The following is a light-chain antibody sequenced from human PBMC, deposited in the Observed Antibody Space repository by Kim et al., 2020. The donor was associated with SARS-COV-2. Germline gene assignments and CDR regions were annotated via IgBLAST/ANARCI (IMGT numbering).Light chain of an antibody. J-gene: IGLJ1*01. V-gene: IGLV2-14*04. Sequence: GQSFTISCTGTSNDVGGYNHVSWYQQHPCKAPKLMIYDVSQWPSGVSYRFSGSKSGNTASLTISWLQAEDESDYYCSSLTSSITYVFGTGTKVTVL. CDR1: SNDVGGYNH. CDR2: DVS. CDR3: SSLTSSITYV.